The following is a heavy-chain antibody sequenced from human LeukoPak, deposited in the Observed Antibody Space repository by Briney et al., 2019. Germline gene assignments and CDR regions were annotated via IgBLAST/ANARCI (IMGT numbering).Heavy chain of an antibody. CDR2: IYTSGST. J-gene: IGHJ4*02. CDR3: AGLLGYCSGTSCYRGFDY. CDR1: GGSISSGSYY. Sequence: PSETLSLTCTVSGGSISSGSYYWSWIRQPAGKGLEWIGRIYTSGSTNYNPSLESRVTISVDTSKNQFSLKLSSVTASDTAVYYCAGLLGYCSGTSCYRGFDYWGRGTLVTVSS. D-gene: IGHD2-2*02. V-gene: IGHV4-61*02.